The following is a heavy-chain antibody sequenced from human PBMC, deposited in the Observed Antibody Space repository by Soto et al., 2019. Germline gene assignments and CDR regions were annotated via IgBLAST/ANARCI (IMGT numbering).Heavy chain of an antibody. CDR1: GYTFTGNA. D-gene: IGHD3-22*01. Sequence: ASVKVSCKTSGYTFTGNAISWVRQAPGQGLEWMGWISPKSGSIKYAQKFQGRVIMTTDTSTSTAYMELRSLRSDDTAVYYCVKDRDSNSWPSRDVWGPGTTVTVSS. J-gene: IGHJ6*02. CDR3: VKDRDSNSWPSRDV. V-gene: IGHV1-18*01. CDR2: ISPKSGSI.